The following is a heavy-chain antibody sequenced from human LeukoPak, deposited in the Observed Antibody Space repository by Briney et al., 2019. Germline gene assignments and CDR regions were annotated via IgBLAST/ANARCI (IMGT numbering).Heavy chain of an antibody. V-gene: IGHV1-18*01. Sequence: ASVKVSCKASGYTFTSYGISWVRQAPGQGLGWMGWISAYNGNTNYAQKLQGRVTMTTDTSTSTAYMELRSLRSDDTAVYYCARARGGYYDSSGYPDYWGQGTLVTVSS. CDR1: GYTFTSYG. D-gene: IGHD3-22*01. CDR2: ISAYNGNT. J-gene: IGHJ4*02. CDR3: ARARGGYYDSSGYPDY.